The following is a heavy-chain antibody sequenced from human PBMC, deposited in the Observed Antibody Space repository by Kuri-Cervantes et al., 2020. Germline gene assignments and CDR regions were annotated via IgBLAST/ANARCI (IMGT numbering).Heavy chain of an antibody. Sequence: GESLKISCAAFSSYWMHWVRQAPGKGLVWVSRINSDGSSTSYADSVKGRFTISRDNSKNTLFLQMNSLRVEDTAVYYCARFGDYDILTGFDYWGQGTLVTVSS. CDR1: SSYW. V-gene: IGHV3-74*01. D-gene: IGHD3-9*01. CDR2: INSDGSST. CDR3: ARFGDYDILTGFDY. J-gene: IGHJ4*02.